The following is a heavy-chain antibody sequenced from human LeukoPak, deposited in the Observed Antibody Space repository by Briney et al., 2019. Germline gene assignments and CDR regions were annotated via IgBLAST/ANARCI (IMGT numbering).Heavy chain of an antibody. CDR3: ARLGTGLLWFGESNNWFDP. Sequence: GESLKISRKGSGYSFTSYWIGWVRQMPGKGLEWMGIIYPGDSDTRYSPSFQGQVTISADKSISTAYLQWSSLKASDTAMYYCARLGTGLLWFGESNNWFDPWGQGTLVTVSS. CDR1: GYSFTSYW. CDR2: IYPGDSDT. V-gene: IGHV5-51*01. J-gene: IGHJ5*02. D-gene: IGHD3-10*01.